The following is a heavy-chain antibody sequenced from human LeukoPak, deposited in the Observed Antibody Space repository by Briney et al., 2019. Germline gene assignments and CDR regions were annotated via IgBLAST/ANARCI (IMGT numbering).Heavy chain of an antibody. CDR2: INHSGST. J-gene: IGHJ4*02. Sequence: SETLSLTCTVSGGSISSYYWSWIRQPPGKGLEWIGEINHSGSTNYNPSLKSRVTISVDTSKNQFSLKLSSVTAADTAVYYCARPRMVRGVNRLHLHWGQGTLVTVSS. CDR3: ARPRMVRGVNRLHLH. CDR1: GGSISSYY. D-gene: IGHD3-10*01. V-gene: IGHV4-34*01.